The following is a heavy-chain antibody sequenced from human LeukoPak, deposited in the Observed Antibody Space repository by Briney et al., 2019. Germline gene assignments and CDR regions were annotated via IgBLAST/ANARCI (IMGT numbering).Heavy chain of an antibody. CDR3: AREAGWNTYYYGMDA. Sequence: SVKVSFKASGGTFISYAISWVRQAPGQGLEWMGGIIPIFGTANYAQKFQGRVTITADESTSTAYMELSSLRSEDTAVYYCAREAGWNTYYYGMDAWGKGTTVTVSS. V-gene: IGHV1-69*13. D-gene: IGHD1/OR15-1a*01. CDR2: IIPIFGTA. CDR1: GGTFISYA. J-gene: IGHJ6*04.